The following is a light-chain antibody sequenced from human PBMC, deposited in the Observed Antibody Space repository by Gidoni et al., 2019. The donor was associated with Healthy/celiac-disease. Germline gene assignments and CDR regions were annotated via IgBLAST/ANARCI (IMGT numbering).Light chain of an antibody. V-gene: IGLV2-14*01. CDR2: EVS. CDR1: SSDVGGYND. CDR3: SSYTSSSTPHVV. Sequence: QSALTQPASVSGSPGQQVTISCTGTSSDVGGYNDVSWYNQHQGKAPKLMIYEVSTRPTGVSDRFSGSKSGNTASLTISGLQAEAEADYYCSSYTSSSTPHVVFGGGTKLTVL. J-gene: IGLJ2*01.